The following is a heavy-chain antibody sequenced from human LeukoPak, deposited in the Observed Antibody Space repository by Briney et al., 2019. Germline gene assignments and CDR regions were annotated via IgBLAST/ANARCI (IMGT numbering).Heavy chain of an antibody. V-gene: IGHV1-24*01. Sequence: ASVKVSCKVSGYTLTELSMHWVRQAPGKGLEWMGGFDPEDGETIYAQKFQGRVTITRNTSISTAYMELSSLRSEDTAVYYCARRGYDFLRGYYFDYWGQGTLVTVSS. J-gene: IGHJ4*02. CDR3: ARRGYDFLRGYYFDY. CDR2: FDPEDGET. D-gene: IGHD3-3*01. CDR1: GYTLTELS.